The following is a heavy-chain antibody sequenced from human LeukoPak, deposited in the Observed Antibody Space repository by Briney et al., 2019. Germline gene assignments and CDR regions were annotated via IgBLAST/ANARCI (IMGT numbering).Heavy chain of an antibody. V-gene: IGHV4-39*07. Sequence: SETLSLTCTVSGGSISSSSYYWGWIRQPPGKGLEWIGSIYYSGSTYYNPSLKSRVTISVDTSKNQFSPKLSSVTAADTAVYYCARVVLRNDYSNYGWFDPWGQGTLVTVSS. J-gene: IGHJ5*02. CDR2: IYYSGST. D-gene: IGHD4-11*01. CDR3: ARVVLRNDYSNYGWFDP. CDR1: GGSISSSSYY.